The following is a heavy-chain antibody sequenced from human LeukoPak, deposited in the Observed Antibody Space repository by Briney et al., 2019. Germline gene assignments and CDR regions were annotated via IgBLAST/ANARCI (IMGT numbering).Heavy chain of an antibody. CDR2: ISAYNSNT. CDR1: GYTFTSYG. D-gene: IGHD6-13*01. J-gene: IGHJ4*02. V-gene: IGHV1-18*01. CDR3: ARSAAAAGIPDY. Sequence: ASVKVSCKASGYTFTSYGISWVRQAPGQGLEWMGWISAYNSNTNYAQKLQGRVTMTTDTSTSTAYMELRSLRSDDTAVYYCARSAAAAGIPDYWGQGTLVTVSS.